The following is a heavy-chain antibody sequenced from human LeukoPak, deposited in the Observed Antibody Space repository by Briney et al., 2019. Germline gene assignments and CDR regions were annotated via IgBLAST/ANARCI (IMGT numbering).Heavy chain of an antibody. Sequence: GGSLRPSCAASGFTFSSYGMSWVRQAPGKGLEWVSAISGSGGSTYYADSVKGRFTISRDNSKNTLYLQMNSLRAEDTAVYYCAKDYYDSSGYSIFPNYYYYMDVWGKGTTVTISS. CDR1: GFTFSSYG. J-gene: IGHJ6*03. CDR2: ISGSGGST. D-gene: IGHD3-22*01. CDR3: AKDYYDSSGYSIFPNYYYYMDV. V-gene: IGHV3-23*01.